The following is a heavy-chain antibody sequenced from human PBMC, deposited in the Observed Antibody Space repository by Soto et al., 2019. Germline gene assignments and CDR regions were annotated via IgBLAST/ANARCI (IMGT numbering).Heavy chain of an antibody. D-gene: IGHD2-15*01. Sequence: SVKVSCKASGGTFSSYAISWVRQAPGQGLEWMGGIIPIFGTANYAQKFQGRVTITADESTSTAYMELSSLRSEDTAVYYCARADCSGGSCPGYYYGMDVWGQGTTVTVSS. V-gene: IGHV1-69*13. CDR3: ARADCSGGSCPGYYYGMDV. CDR2: IIPIFGTA. J-gene: IGHJ6*02. CDR1: GGTFSSYA.